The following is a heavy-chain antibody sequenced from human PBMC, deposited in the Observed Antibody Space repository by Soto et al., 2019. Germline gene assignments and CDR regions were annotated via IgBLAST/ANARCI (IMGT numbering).Heavy chain of an antibody. V-gene: IGHV1-18*04. CDR2: INSYNGHT. D-gene: IGHD3-22*01. Sequence: ASVKVACKAFGYTFNSHGISWGRQAPGQGLEWMGWINSYNGHTKYAQKIQGRVTMTTDTSASTAYLELRSLRSDDTAVYYCARWRSHYDSSEHLDYWGPGTLVTVSS. CDR1: GYTFNSHG. J-gene: IGHJ4*02. CDR3: ARWRSHYDSSEHLDY.